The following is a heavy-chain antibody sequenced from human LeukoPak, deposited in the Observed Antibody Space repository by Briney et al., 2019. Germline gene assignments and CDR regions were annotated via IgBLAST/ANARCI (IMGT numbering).Heavy chain of an antibody. V-gene: IGHV3-23*01. Sequence: PGGSLRLSCAASGFTFSSYAMSWVRQAPGKGLEWVSAISGSGGSTYYADSVKGRFTISRDNSKNTLYLQMNSLRAEDTAVYYCAKGYYYGSGSNFRKNYFDYWGQGTLVTVSS. J-gene: IGHJ4*02. CDR1: GFTFSSYA. CDR3: AKGYYYGSGSNFRKNYFDY. D-gene: IGHD3-10*01. CDR2: ISGSGGST.